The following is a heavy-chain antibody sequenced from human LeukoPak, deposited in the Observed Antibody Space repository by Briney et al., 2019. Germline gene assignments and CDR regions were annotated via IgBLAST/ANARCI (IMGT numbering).Heavy chain of an antibody. J-gene: IGHJ6*03. CDR1: GFTVSSNY. Sequence: PGGSLRLSCAASGFTVSSNYMSWVHQAPGKGLEWVSVIYSGGSTYYADSAKGRFTISRDNSKNTLYLQMNSLRAEDTAVYYCARSYGDYVNYYYYYYMDVWGKGTTVTVSS. CDR3: ARSYGDYVNYYYYYYMDV. CDR2: IYSGGST. V-gene: IGHV3-53*01. D-gene: IGHD4-17*01.